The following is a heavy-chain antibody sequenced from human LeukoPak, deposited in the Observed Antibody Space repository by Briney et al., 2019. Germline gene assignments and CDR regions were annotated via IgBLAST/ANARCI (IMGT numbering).Heavy chain of an antibody. J-gene: IGHJ4*02. V-gene: IGHV4-59*01. CDR1: GGSTSSYY. Sequence: SETLSLTCTVSGGSTSSYYWSWIRQPPGKGLEWIGYIYYSGSTNYNPSLKSRVTISVDTSKNQFSLKLSSVTAADTAVYYCARHPYCGGDCFPPYYFDYWGQGTLVTVSS. CDR2: IYYSGST. D-gene: IGHD2-21*02. CDR3: ARHPYCGGDCFPPYYFDY.